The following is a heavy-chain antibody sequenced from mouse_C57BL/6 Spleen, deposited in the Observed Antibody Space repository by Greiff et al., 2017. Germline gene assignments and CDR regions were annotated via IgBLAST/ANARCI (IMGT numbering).Heavy chain of an antibody. V-gene: IGHV1-64*01. CDR2: IHPNSGST. J-gene: IGHJ4*01. D-gene: IGHD3-2*02. CDR1: GYTFTSYW. Sequence: QVQLQQPGAELVKPGASVKLSCKASGYTFTSYWMHWVKQRPGQGLEWIGMIHPNSGSTNYNEKFKSKATLTVDKSSSAAYMQLSSLTSEDSAVYDCARGTAQALYAMDYWGQGTSVTVSS. CDR3: ARGTAQALYAMDY.